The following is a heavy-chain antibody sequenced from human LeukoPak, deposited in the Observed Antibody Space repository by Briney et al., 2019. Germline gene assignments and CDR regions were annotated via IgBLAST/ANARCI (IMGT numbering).Heavy chain of an antibody. Sequence: ASVKVSCKVSGYTLTELSMHWVRQAPGQGLEWMGIINPSGGSTSYAQKFQGRVTMTRDMSTSTVYMELSSLRSEDTAVYYCAWGEETDLFDYWGQGTLVTVSS. CDR1: GYTLTELS. J-gene: IGHJ4*02. CDR2: INPSGGST. D-gene: IGHD3-16*01. V-gene: IGHV1-46*01. CDR3: AWGEETDLFDY.